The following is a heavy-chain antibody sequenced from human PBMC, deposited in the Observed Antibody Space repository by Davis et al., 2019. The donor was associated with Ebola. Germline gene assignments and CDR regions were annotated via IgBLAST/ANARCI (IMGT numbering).Heavy chain of an antibody. V-gene: IGHV1-69*13. CDR1: GGTFSTYG. D-gene: IGHD1-26*01. CDR3: AREKLGGSSDY. CDR2: IIPIFGTA. J-gene: IGHJ4*02. Sequence: SVKVSCKASGGTFSTYGINWVRQAAGQGLEWMGGIIPIFGTANQAQKFQGRMRINADESTSTAYMELSSLRFDDTAVYYCAREKLGGSSDYWGQGTLVTVSS.